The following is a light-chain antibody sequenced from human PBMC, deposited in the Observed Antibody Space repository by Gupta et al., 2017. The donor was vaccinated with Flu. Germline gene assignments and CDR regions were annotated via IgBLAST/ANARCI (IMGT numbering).Light chain of an antibody. CDR1: QSVSNNY. CDR3: QQYDTSPLT. Sequence: SFRASQSVSNNYVAWYQQKPGQSPRLLIYGASSSATGIAHRFGGSGSGTDFTLTISGLEAEDFAVYYCQQYDTSPLTFGGGTKVEIK. J-gene: IGKJ4*01. CDR2: GAS. V-gene: IGKV3-20*01.